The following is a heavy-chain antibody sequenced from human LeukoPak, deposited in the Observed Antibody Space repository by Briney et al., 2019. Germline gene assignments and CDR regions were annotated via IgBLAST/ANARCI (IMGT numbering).Heavy chain of an antibody. CDR1: GDSISGTNW. CDR3: ARQMLRQITMVRGVSPNWFDP. V-gene: IGHV4-4*02. J-gene: IGHJ5*02. D-gene: IGHD3-10*01. Sequence: SGTLSLTCAVSGDSISGTNWWSWVRQSPGKGLEWIGEMHHSGSTNYNPSLKSRVTISVDTSKNQFSLKLSSVTAADTAVYYCARQMLRQITMVRGVSPNWFDPWGQGTLVTVSS. CDR2: MHHSGST.